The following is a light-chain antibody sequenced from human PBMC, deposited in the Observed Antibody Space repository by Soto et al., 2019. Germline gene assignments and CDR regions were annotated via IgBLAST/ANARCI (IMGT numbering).Light chain of an antibody. CDR3: QQINSYFPFT. CDR2: AAS. V-gene: IGKV1-9*01. J-gene: IGKJ5*01. CDR1: QGISSY. Sequence: DIQLTQSPSFLSASVGDRVTITCRASQGISSYLAWYQQKPGKAPKLLIYAASTLQSGVPSRFSGSGSGTEFTLTISSLQPEDFATYYCQQINSYFPFTSGLRSRFKIK.